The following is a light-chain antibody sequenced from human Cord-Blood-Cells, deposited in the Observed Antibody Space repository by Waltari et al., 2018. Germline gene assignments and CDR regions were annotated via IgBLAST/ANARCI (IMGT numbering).Light chain of an antibody. J-gene: IGLJ3*02. CDR1: SSDVGSYNL. V-gene: IGLV2-14*02. Sequence: QSALTQPASVSGSPGQSITIPCTGTSSDVGSYNLVSWYQQHPGKAPKLMIYEGSKRPSGVSNRCSGSSSGAERYHTISSLQSEDEADYYCQTWGTGIHWVFGGGTKLTVL. CDR3: QTWGTGIHWV. CDR2: EGS.